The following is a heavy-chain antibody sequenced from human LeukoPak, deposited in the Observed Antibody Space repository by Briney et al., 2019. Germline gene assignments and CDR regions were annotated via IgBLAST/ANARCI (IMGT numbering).Heavy chain of an antibody. J-gene: IGHJ5*02. CDR1: GGSFSGYY. CDR3: ARAVVVAATVKWFDP. Sequence: SETLSLTCAVYGGSFSGYYWSWIRQPPGKGLEWIGEINHSGSTNYNPSLKSRVTISVDTSKNQFSLKVSSVTAADTAVYYCARAVVVAATVKWFDPWGQGTLVTVSS. V-gene: IGHV4-34*01. D-gene: IGHD2-15*01. CDR2: INHSGST.